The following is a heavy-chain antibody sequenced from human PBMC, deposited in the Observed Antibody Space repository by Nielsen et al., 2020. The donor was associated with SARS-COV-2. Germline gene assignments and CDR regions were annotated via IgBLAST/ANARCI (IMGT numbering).Heavy chain of an antibody. Sequence: GGSLRLSCAASGFTFSSYWMSWVRQAPGKGLEWVANIKEDGSEKYYVDSAKGRFSISRDNAKNSLYLQMNSLRVEDTAVYYCARDSVAATGQIYFYGFDVWGQGTTVTVSS. V-gene: IGHV3-7*03. CDR3: ARDSVAATGQIYFYGFDV. D-gene: IGHD2-15*01. J-gene: IGHJ6*02. CDR2: IKEDGSEK. CDR1: GFTFSSYW.